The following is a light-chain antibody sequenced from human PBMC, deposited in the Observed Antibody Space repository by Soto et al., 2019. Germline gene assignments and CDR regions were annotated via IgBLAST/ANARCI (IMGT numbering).Light chain of an antibody. CDR3: QQYKSYPYT. CDR2: KAS. J-gene: IGKJ2*01. V-gene: IGKV1-5*03. CDR1: QSISYW. Sequence: DIQMTHSPSTLSASVGDRVTITCRASQSISYWLAWYQQKPVKAPKLLIYKASSLESGVSSRFSGSGSGTEFTVTISSLQPDDFASYYCQQYKSYPYTFGQGTKLEIK.